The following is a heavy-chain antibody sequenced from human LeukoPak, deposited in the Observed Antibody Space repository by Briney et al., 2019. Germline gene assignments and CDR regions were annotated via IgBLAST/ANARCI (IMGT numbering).Heavy chain of an antibody. V-gene: IGHV3-30-3*01. CDR2: ISYDGSNK. J-gene: IGHJ4*02. D-gene: IGHD6-19*01. CDR3: ATDYSSGPPGDY. Sequence: PGGSLRLSCAASGFNFSSYAMHWVGQAPGRGVEWVAVISYDGSNKYYADFVKGRFTISRDNSKNTLYPQMNSLRADDTAVYYCATDYSSGPPGDYWGQGTLVTVSS. CDR1: GFNFSSYA.